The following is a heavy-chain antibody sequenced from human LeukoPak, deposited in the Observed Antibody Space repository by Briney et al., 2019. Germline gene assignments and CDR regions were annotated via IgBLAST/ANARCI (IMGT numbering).Heavy chain of an antibody. V-gene: IGHV3-30*02. D-gene: IGHD2-15*01. Sequence: GGSLRLSCAASGFTFSTCGMHWVRQAPGQGLEWVAFIRYHGNDKYYADSVTGRFTISRDNAKNSLYLQMNSLRAEDTAVYYCARDVSRISDYWGQGTLVTVSS. J-gene: IGHJ4*02. CDR3: ARDVSRISDY. CDR2: IRYHGNDK. CDR1: GFTFSTCG.